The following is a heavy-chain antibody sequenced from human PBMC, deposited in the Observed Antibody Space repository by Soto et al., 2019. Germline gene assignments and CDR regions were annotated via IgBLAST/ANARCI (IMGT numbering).Heavy chain of an antibody. D-gene: IGHD4-17*01. V-gene: IGHV3-11*01. J-gene: IGHJ4*02. CDR1: GFTFSDYY. CDR3: NYGDYVPNFDY. Sequence: GGSLRLSCAASGFTFSDYYMSWIRQAPGKGLEWVSYISSSGSTIYYADSVKGRFTISRDNAKNSLYLQMNSLRAEDTAVYYCNYGDYVPNFDYWGQGTLVTVSS. CDR2: ISSSGSTI.